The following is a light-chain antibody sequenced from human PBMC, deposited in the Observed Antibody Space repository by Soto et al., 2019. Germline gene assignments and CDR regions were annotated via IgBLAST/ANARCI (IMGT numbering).Light chain of an antibody. Sequence: EIMLTQSPATLSLSPGERATLSCRASQSVCSYFAWYQQKPGQAPRLLIYDASNRATGIPARFSGSGSGTDFTLTISSLEPEDFAVYYCQQRSNWPPLTFGGGTKVEIK. CDR2: DAS. CDR3: QQRSNWPPLT. J-gene: IGKJ4*01. CDR1: QSVCSY. V-gene: IGKV3-11*01.